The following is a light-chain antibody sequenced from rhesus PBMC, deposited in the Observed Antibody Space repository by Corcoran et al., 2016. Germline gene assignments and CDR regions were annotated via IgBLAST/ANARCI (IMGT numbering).Light chain of an antibody. CDR3: LQFSSSPLT. V-gene: IGKV1-22*01. CDR1: QSISSW. CDR2: KAS. J-gene: IGKJ4*01. Sequence: SASVGDTVTITCRASQSISSWLDWYQQIPGKAPKLLIYKASSLQSGVPSRFSGSGSGTDFTLTISSLQPEDFATYYCLQFSSSPLTFGGGTKVEIK.